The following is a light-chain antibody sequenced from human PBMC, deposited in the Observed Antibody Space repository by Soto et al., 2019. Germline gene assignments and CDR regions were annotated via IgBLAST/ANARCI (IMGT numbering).Light chain of an antibody. CDR1: QGITNY. CDR2: AAS. CDR3: QQYNSAPSIT. J-gene: IGKJ5*01. Sequence: DIQMTQSPSSLSASVGDRVTITCRASQGITNYLAWYQQKPGKVPKLLIFAASTLQSGVPSRFSGSGSGTDVTLPISNLQPEDDATYYCQQYNSAPSITFGQGTRLEIK. V-gene: IGKV1-27*01.